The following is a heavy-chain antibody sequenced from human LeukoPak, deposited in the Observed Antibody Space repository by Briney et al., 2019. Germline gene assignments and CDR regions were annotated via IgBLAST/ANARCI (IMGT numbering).Heavy chain of an antibody. D-gene: IGHD3-10*01. V-gene: IGHV1-46*02. CDR1: TYIFNKYY. J-gene: IGHJ3*02. CDR3: ASGGEFRGSAFDI. Sequence: ASVTLSCKASTYIFNKYYIHWVRQAPGRGLAWMGIINPTSGRTSYAQNFQARVTMTRDMTTNTMYMDLSSLKSEDTAVYYCASGGEFRGSAFDIWGQGTTVIVSS. CDR2: INPTSGRT.